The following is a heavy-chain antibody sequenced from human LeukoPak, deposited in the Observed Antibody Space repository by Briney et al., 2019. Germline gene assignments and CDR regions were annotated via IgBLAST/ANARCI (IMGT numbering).Heavy chain of an antibody. D-gene: IGHD5-18*01. V-gene: IGHV4-39*07. Sequence: SETLSLTCTVSGGSISSSSYYWGWIRQPPGKGLEWIGSIYYSGSTYYNPSLKSRVTISVDTSKNQFSLKLSSVTAADTAVYYCARVRFAGYSYDGDYFDYWGQGTLVTVSS. CDR2: IYYSGST. CDR3: ARVRFAGYSYDGDYFDY. J-gene: IGHJ4*02. CDR1: GGSISSSSYY.